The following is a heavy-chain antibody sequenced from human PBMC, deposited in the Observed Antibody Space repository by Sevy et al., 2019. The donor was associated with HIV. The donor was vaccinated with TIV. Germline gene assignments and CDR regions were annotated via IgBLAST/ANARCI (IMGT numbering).Heavy chain of an antibody. CDR3: ARENGDTSGYRYNWFDP. D-gene: IGHD3-22*01. J-gene: IGHJ5*02. CDR1: GGSISSYY. CDR2: IYYSGST. Sequence: SETLSLTCTVSGGSISSYYWSWIRQPPGKGLEWIGYIYYSGSTNYNPSLKSRVTISVDTSKNQFSLKLSSVTAADTAVYYCARENGDTSGYRYNWFDPWGQGTLVTVSS. V-gene: IGHV4-59*01.